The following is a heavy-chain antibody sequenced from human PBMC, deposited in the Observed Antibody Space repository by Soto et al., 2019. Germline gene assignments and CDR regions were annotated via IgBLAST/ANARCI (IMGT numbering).Heavy chain of an antibody. V-gene: IGHV4-31*03. Sequence: NPSETLSLTCTVSGGSISSGGYYWSWIRQHPGKGLEWIGYIYYSGSTYYNPSLKSRVTISVDTSKNQFSLKLSSVTAADTAVYYCARDHLSGSGSYPFHYYYYGMDVWGQGTTVTVSS. CDR1: GGSISSGGYY. CDR2: IYYSGST. CDR3: ARDHLSGSGSYPFHYYYYGMDV. D-gene: IGHD3-10*01. J-gene: IGHJ6*02.